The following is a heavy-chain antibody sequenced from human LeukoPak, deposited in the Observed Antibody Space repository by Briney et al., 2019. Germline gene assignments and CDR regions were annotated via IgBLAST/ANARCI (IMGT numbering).Heavy chain of an antibody. CDR3: AKEGLGSSWNPNYFDY. J-gene: IGHJ4*02. Sequence: PGRSLRLSCAASGFTFNTYAIHWARQAPGKGLEWVAVISYDGSNKYYADFVKGRFTISRDSSKNTLYLQVNSLRAEDTAVYYCAKEGLGSSWNPNYFDYWGQGTLVTVSS. CDR2: ISYDGSNK. D-gene: IGHD6-13*01. V-gene: IGHV3-30*04. CDR1: GFTFNTYA.